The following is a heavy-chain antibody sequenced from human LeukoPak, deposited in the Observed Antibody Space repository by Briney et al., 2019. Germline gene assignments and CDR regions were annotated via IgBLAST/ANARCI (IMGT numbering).Heavy chain of an antibody. V-gene: IGHV1-69*04. D-gene: IGHD5-12*01. J-gene: IGHJ6*02. CDR3: ARESRGGYSGYGPHYYYYGMDV. CDR2: IIPILGIA. CDR1: GYTFTGYY. Sequence: SVKVSCKASGYTFTGYYMHWVRQAPGQGLEWMGRIIPILGIANYAQKFQGRVTITADKSTSTAYMELSSLRSEDTAVYYCARESRGGYSGYGPHYYYYGMDVWGQGTTVTVSS.